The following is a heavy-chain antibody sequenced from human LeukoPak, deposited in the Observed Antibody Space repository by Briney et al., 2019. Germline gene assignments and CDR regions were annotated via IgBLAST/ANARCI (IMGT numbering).Heavy chain of an antibody. CDR3: AKAYCSGGSCSNYFDY. D-gene: IGHD2-15*01. J-gene: IGHJ4*02. CDR1: GFTFDDYA. Sequence: GRSLRLSCAASGFTFDDYAMHWVRQAPGKGLEWVSGISWNSGSIGYADSVKGRFTISRDNAKNSLYLQMNSLRAGDTALYYCAKAYCSGGSCSNYFDYWGQGTLVTVSS. V-gene: IGHV3-9*01. CDR2: ISWNSGSI.